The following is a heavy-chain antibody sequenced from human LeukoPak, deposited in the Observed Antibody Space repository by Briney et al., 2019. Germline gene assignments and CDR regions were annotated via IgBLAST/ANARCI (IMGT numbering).Heavy chain of an antibody. J-gene: IGHJ4*02. CDR2: IISDGSSI. D-gene: IGHD6-19*01. Sequence: GGSLRLSCATSDFSFSSRWMHWVRQAPGKGLVWVSRIISDGSSISYADSVKGRFTISRDNAKNTLYLQMNSLRAEDTAVYYCARGRVAGSDRHWDYWGQGALVTVSS. CDR3: ARGRVAGSDRHWDY. CDR1: DFSFSSRW. V-gene: IGHV3-74*01.